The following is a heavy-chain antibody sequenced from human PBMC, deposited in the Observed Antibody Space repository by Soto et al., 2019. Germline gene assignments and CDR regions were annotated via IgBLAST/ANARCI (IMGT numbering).Heavy chain of an antibody. Sequence: VQLVESGGGLVQPGGSLRLSCEGSGFAFSSYDMNWVRQAPGKGLEWVSFISSSSRVIYYRDSVRGRFTISRDNAKNALYLQMNSLRDEDTAVYYCASDHYGSNSDACEYWGQGSLVTVSS. V-gene: IGHV3-48*02. D-gene: IGHD4-17*01. CDR1: GFAFSSYD. CDR2: ISSSSRVI. CDR3: ASDHYGSNSDACEY. J-gene: IGHJ4*02.